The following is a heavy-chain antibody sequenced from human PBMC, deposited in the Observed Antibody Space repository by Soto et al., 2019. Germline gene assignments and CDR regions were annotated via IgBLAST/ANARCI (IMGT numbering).Heavy chain of an antibody. CDR3: ARQPPLDIVLVPAAIDY. CDR2: IYYSGST. J-gene: IGHJ4*02. Sequence: QLQLQESGPGLVKPSETLSLTCTVSGGSISSSSYYWGWIRQPPGKGLEWIGSIYYSGSTYYNPSLKSRVTISVDTSKNQFSLKLSSVTAADTAVYYCARQPPLDIVLVPAAIDYWGQGTLVTVSS. V-gene: IGHV4-39*01. CDR1: GGSISSSSYY. D-gene: IGHD2-2*03.